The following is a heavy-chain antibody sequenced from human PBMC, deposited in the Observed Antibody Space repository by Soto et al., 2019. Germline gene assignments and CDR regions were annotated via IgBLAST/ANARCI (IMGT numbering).Heavy chain of an antibody. CDR3: ARYASGYSYGPIDY. CDR2: LSYAGSTK. CDR1: GFTFRRYA. J-gene: IGHJ4*02. V-gene: IGHV3-30-3*01. D-gene: IGHD5-18*01. Sequence: PGGSLRLSCAASGFTFRRYAMHWVRQAPGKGLAWVGVLSYAGSTKYYSDSVKGRFTISRDNSKNTLYLQMNSLRAEDPAVYYCARYASGYSYGPIDYWGQGTLVTVSS.